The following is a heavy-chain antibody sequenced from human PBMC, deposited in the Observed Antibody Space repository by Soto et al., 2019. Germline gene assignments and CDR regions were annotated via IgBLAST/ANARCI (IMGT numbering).Heavy chain of an antibody. CDR1: GGSFSGYY. Sequence: QVQLQQWGAGLLKPSETLSLTCAVYGGSFSGYYWSWIRQPPGKGLEWIGEINHSGSTNYNPSLKSRVTISVDTSKNRFSLKLSSVTAADTAVYYCARGKVRRDYVWGSYRSEDRWFDPWGQGTLVTVSS. CDR3: ARGKVRRDYVWGSYRSEDRWFDP. V-gene: IGHV4-34*01. J-gene: IGHJ5*02. D-gene: IGHD3-16*02. CDR2: INHSGST.